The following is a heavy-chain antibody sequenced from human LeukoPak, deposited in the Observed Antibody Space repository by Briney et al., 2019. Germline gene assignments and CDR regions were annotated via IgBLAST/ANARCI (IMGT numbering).Heavy chain of an antibody. V-gene: IGHV3-20*04. CDR3: ARFRYSSSWYYFDY. D-gene: IGHD6-13*01. CDR1: GFTFDDYG. CDR2: INWNGGST. Sequence: GGSLRLSCAASGFTFDDYGMSWVRQAPGKGLEWVSGINWNGGSTGYADSVKGRFTISRDNAKNSLYLQMNSLRAEDTALYYCARFRYSSSWYYFDYWGQGTLVTVSS. J-gene: IGHJ4*02.